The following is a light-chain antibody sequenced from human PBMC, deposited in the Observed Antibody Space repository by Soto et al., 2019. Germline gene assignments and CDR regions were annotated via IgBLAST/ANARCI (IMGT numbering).Light chain of an antibody. J-gene: IGLJ1*01. V-gene: IGLV1-44*01. CDR2: SNN. CDR3: AAWDDTLNGYV. Sequence: QSVLTQPPSASGTPGQRVTISCSGGRSNIEGNPVNWYRQLPGTAPKLLIYSNNQRPSGVPERLSGSKSGTPASLAISGLQSEDEADYYCAAWDDTLNGYVFGAGTKVTVL. CDR1: RSNIEGNP.